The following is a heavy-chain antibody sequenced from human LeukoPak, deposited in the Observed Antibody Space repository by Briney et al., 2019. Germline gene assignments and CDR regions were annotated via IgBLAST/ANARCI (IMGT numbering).Heavy chain of an antibody. J-gene: IGHJ6*04. D-gene: IGHD2-2*01. CDR2: IYPGDSDT. CDR3: VRKGYCATTRCYYGLDV. V-gene: IGHV5-51*01. Sequence: GESLKISCQGSEYSFTTYWSAWVLQMPGKGLEWMGIIYPGDSDTRYSPSFQGQVTISADKSISTAYLQWSSLKASDTAMYYCVRKGYCATTRCYYGLDVWSKGPTVTVSS. CDR1: EYSFTTYW.